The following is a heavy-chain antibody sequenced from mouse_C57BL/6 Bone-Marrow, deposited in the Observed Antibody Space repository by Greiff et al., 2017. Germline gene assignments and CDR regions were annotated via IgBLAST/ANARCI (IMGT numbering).Heavy chain of an antibody. D-gene: IGHD2-12*01. CDR2: INPGSGGT. CDR3: ARPDYNFDV. J-gene: IGHJ1*03. CDR1: GYAFTNYL. V-gene: IGHV1-54*01. Sequence: QVQLQQSGAELVRPGTSVKVSCKASGYAFTNYLIEWVKQRPGQGLEWIGVINPGSGGTNYNEKFKGKATLTADKSSSTAYMQLSSLTSEDSAVYVCARPDYNFDVWGTGTTVTVSS.